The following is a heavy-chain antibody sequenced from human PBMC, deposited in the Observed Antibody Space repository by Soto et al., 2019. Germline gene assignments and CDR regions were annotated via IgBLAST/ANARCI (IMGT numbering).Heavy chain of an antibody. V-gene: IGHV3-53*01. D-gene: IGHD6-19*01. Sequence: GGSLRLSCAASGLTVSSNYMSWVRQAPGKGLEWVSVIYSGGSTYYADSVKGRFTISRDNSKNTLYLQMNSLRAEDTAVYYCARDPQGIAVAGTGFWGQGTLVTVSS. CDR1: GLTVSSNY. CDR2: IYSGGST. CDR3: ARDPQGIAVAGTGF. J-gene: IGHJ4*02.